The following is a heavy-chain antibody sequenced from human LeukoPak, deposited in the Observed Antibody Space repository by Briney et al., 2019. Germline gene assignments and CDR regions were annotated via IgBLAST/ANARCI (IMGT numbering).Heavy chain of an antibody. V-gene: IGHV4-34*01. CDR2: IHHSGTT. CDR1: GGSISGYS. CDR3: ARQSGTVTPIDY. D-gene: IGHD4-17*01. Sequence: SETLSPTCAVHGGSISGYSWSWIRQSPGKGLEWIGEIHHSGTTNYRPSLKSRVTISLDKSKSQFSLTLTSVTAADTAMYYCARQSGTVTPIDYWGQGTLVTVSS. J-gene: IGHJ4*02.